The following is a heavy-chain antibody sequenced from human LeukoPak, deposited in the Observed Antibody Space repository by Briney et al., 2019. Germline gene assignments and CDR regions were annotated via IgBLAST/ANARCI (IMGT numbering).Heavy chain of an antibody. D-gene: IGHD1-1*01. J-gene: IGHJ5*02. CDR2: INAGNGNT. CDR1: GYTFTSYA. Sequence: ASVKVSCKASGYTFTSYAMHWVRQAPGQRLEWMGWINAGNGNTKYSQEFQGRVTITRDTSASTAYMELSSLRSEDMAVYYCARVGYTAEGDWFDPWGQGTLVTVSS. CDR3: ARVGYTAEGDWFDP. V-gene: IGHV1-3*03.